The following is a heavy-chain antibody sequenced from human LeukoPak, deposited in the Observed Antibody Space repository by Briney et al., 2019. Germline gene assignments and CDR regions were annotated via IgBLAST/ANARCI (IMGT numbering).Heavy chain of an antibody. J-gene: IGHJ4*02. D-gene: IGHD4-23*01. V-gene: IGHV3-43*02. CDR3: AKGLTTVVYGFDY. CDR1: GFTFDDYA. Sequence: GVSLRLSCAASGFTFDDYAMHWVRQAPGKGLEWVSLISGDGGSTYYADSVRGRFTISRDNSKNTLYLQMNSLRAEDTAVYYCAKGLTTVVYGFDYWGQGTLVTVSS. CDR2: ISGDGGST.